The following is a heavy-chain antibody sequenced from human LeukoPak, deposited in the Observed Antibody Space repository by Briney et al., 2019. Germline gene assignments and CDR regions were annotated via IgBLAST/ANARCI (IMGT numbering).Heavy chain of an antibody. V-gene: IGHV3-74*01. Sequence: GGSLRLSCVGSGFNFDDYAMNWVRQAPGKGLVWVSRINSDGINTSYADSVKGRFTISRDNAKNTLYLQMNSLRAEDTAVYYCAKVGPEYYYYMDVWDKGTTVTVSS. D-gene: IGHD1-14*01. CDR3: AKVGPEYYYYMDV. CDR2: INSDGINT. CDR1: GFNFDDYA. J-gene: IGHJ6*03.